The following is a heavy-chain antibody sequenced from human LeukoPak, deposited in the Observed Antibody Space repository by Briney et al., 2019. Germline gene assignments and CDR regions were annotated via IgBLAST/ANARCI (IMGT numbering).Heavy chain of an antibody. CDR3: ARSPRGNYFDS. J-gene: IGHJ4*02. CDR1: GGSISSGGYY. V-gene: IGHV4-30-2*01. CDR2: VYHGGTT. D-gene: IGHD6-25*01. Sequence: PSETLSLTCTVSGGSISSGGYYWSWIRQPPGKGLEWIGSVYHGGTTYYNPSLKSRVSISEDRSNNQFFLKLSSVTAADTAMYFCARSPRGNYFDSWGEGTLVTVSS.